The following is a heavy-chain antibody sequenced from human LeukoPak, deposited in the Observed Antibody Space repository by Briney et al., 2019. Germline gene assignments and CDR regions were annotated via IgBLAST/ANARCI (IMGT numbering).Heavy chain of an antibody. CDR3: TREVLWFGEVVP. D-gene: IGHD3-10*01. CDR1: GGSISSYY. J-gene: IGHJ5*02. Sequence: PSETLSLTCTVSGGSISSYYWSWIRQPPGKGLEWIGYIYNSGSTNYNPSLKSRVTLSVDTSKNQLSLKLSSVTAADTAVYYCTREVLWFGEVVPWGQGTLVTVSS. V-gene: IGHV4-59*01. CDR2: IYNSGST.